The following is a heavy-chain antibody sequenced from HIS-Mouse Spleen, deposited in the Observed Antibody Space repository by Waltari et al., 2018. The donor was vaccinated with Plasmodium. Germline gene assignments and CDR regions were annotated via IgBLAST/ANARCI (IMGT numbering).Heavy chain of an antibody. V-gene: IGHV3-30*18. CDR3: AKDRRSSSWYVDY. CDR2: ISYDGSNK. D-gene: IGHD6-13*01. J-gene: IGHJ4*02. Sequence: QVQLVESGGGVVQPGRSLSLSCAASGFPFGSYGMHWVRQAPGKGLEWVAVISYDGSNKYYADSVKGRFTISRDNSKNTLYLQMNSLRAEDTAVYYCAKDRRSSSWYVDYWGQGTLVTVSS. CDR1: GFPFGSYG.